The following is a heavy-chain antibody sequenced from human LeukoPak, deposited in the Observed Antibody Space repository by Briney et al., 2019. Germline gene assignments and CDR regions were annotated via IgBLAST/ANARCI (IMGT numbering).Heavy chain of an antibody. CDR3: ARLCEVTSCAKFEC. Sequence: SETTSLTCTVSGDFLSSGSYYSGWIRQPPRKGLAWIGSIYYRGCIFYNAPFGSRHTLSVDTSKNQFYLKLRSLTAADTAVYYCARLCEVTSCAKFECWGQGIQVTLSS. CDR1: GDFLSSGSYY. CDR2: IYYRGCI. D-gene: IGHD2-21*02. J-gene: IGHJ4*02. V-gene: IGHV4-39*01.